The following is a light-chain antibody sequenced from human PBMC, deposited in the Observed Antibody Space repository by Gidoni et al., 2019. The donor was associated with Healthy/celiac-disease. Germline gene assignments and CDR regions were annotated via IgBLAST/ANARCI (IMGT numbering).Light chain of an antibody. Sequence: EIVLTQSPATLSLSPGERATLSCRASQSVSSYLAWYQQKPGQAPRLLLYDASNRATGIPARFSGSWSGTDFTLTISSLEPEDFAVYYCQQRSNWPMCSFGQGTKLEIK. CDR2: DAS. CDR1: QSVSSY. CDR3: QQRSNWPMCS. V-gene: IGKV3-11*01. J-gene: IGKJ2*04.